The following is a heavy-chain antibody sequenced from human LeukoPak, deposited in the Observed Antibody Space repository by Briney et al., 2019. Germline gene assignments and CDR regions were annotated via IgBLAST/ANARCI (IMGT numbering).Heavy chain of an antibody. D-gene: IGHD3-9*01. CDR2: ISGGGGST. J-gene: IGHJ3*02. CDR1: GFTFSSYA. V-gene: IGHV3-23*01. CDR3: AKDPWALRYFDWLLPLDI. Sequence: GGSLRLSCAASGFTFSSYAMSWVRQAPGKGLEWVSAISGGGGSTYYADSVKGRFTISRDNSKNTLYLQMNSLRAEDTAVYYCAKDPWALRYFDWLLPLDIWGQGTVVTVSS.